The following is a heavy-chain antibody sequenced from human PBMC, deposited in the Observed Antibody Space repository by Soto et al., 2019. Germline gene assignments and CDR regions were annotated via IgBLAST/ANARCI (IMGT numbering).Heavy chain of an antibody. Sequence: EVQLVNSGGGLVQPGGSLRLSCVASGFTFSSYGMNWVRQAPGKGLEWVSYISSGPVTTNYADSVEVRFTISRDNAKSSLYLQLNSPRDGATAVYYCARGGAARPGCWVQGTLVIVSS. V-gene: IGHV3-48*02. J-gene: IGHJ4*02. D-gene: IGHD6-19*01. CDR3: ARGGAARPGC. CDR1: GFTFSSYG. CDR2: ISSGPVTT.